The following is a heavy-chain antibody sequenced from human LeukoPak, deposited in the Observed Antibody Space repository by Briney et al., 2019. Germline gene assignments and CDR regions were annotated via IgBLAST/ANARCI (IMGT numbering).Heavy chain of an antibody. CDR1: GFTFRDYA. CDR2: IWYDGSNK. D-gene: IGHD1/OR15-1a*01. CDR3: ARGVGTMGGRPDY. V-gene: IGHV3-33*01. J-gene: IGHJ4*01. Sequence: GGSLRLSCVGSGFTFRDYAMHWVRQAPDRGLEWVASIWYDGSNKYYADSVTGRFTISRDNSKNTVYLQMNSQRVEDTAIYYCARGVGTMGGRPDYWGQGTQVIISS.